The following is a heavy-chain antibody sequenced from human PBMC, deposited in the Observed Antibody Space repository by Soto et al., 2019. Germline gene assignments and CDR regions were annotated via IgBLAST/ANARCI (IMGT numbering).Heavy chain of an antibody. V-gene: IGHV1-8*01. D-gene: IGHD5-18*01. CDR3: AGNRVDTAMVTGWGGMDV. CDR2: MNPNSGNT. Sequence: GASVKVSCKASGYTFTSYDINWVRQATGQGLEWMGWMNPNSGNTGYAQKFQGRVTMTRNTSISTAYMELSSLRSEDTAVYYCAGNRVDTAMVTGWGGMDVWGQGTTVTVSS. J-gene: IGHJ6*02. CDR1: GYTFTSYD.